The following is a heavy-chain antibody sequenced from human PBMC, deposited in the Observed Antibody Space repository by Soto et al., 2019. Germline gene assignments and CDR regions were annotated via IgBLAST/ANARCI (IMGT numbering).Heavy chain of an antibody. CDR3: ARVGGNSGYYYYGMDV. J-gene: IGHJ6*02. CDR2: ISSSSSYT. CDR1: GLTFSDYY. Sequence: NPGGSVRLSCAASGLTFSDYYMSWIRQAPGKGLEWVSYISSSSSYTNYADSVKGRFTISRDNAKNSLYLQMNSLRAEDTAVYYCARVGGNSGYYYYGMDVWGQGTTVTVSS. D-gene: IGHD2-21*02. V-gene: IGHV3-11*06.